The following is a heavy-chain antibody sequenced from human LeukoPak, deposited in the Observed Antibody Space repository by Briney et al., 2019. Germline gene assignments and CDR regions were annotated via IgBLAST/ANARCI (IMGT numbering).Heavy chain of an antibody. J-gene: IGHJ3*01. CDR2: IYISGGT. D-gene: IGHD4-17*01. Sequence: SQTLSLTCTVSGGSIMNGPHYWHWIRQPAGKGLEWVGRIYISGGTYYNPSLKSRVTISIDKSKNQFSLDLGSVTAADTAVYYCARWSYGDFDALDVWGQGTMVTVSS. CDR3: ARWSYGDFDALDV. CDR1: GGSIMNGPHY. V-gene: IGHV4-61*02.